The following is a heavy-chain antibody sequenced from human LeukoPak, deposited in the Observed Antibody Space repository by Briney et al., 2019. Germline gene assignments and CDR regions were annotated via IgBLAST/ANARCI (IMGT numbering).Heavy chain of an antibody. CDR2: IKKDGSEK. Sequence: GGSLRLSCAASGFTFSNYYMGWVRQAPGKGLEWVAQIKKDGSEKYYVDSVMGRFTISRDDTKNSLYLQMNSLRAEDTAVYYCARDWRDAYSAVFDYWGQGTLVTVSS. CDR3: ARDWRDAYSAVFDY. D-gene: IGHD5-18*01. J-gene: IGHJ4*02. CDR1: GFTFSNYY. V-gene: IGHV3-7*01.